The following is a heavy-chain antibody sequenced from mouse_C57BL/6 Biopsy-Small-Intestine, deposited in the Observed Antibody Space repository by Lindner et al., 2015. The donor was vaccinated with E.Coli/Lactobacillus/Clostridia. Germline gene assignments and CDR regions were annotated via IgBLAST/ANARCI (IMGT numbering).Heavy chain of an antibody. Sequence: SVKVSCKASGYTFTSYYMHWVRQAPGQGLEWMGIINPSGGSTSYAQKFQGRVTVTRDTSTSTVYMELNSLRSEDTAVYYCARKNLGINNAFDIWGQGTMVTVSS. CDR3: ARKNLGINNAFDI. CDR2: INPSGGST. V-gene: IGHV1-64*01. J-gene: IGHJ3*01. D-gene: IGHD4-1*01. CDR1: GYTFTSYY.